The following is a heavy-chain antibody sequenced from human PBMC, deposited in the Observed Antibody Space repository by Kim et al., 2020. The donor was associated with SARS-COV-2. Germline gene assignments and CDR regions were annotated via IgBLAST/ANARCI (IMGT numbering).Heavy chain of an antibody. CDR3: ATDQELRLSARY. CDR2: ISCDGTNI. Sequence: GGSLRLSCAASGFTFGNYAIHWVRQAPGKGLEWVSGISCDGTNIYYADSVRGRFTISRDNSKDTLYLQMNSLRIDDTGFYYCATDQELRLSARY. V-gene: IGHV3-30-3*01. J-gene: IGHJ4*03. D-gene: IGHD6-25*01. CDR1: GFTFGNYA.